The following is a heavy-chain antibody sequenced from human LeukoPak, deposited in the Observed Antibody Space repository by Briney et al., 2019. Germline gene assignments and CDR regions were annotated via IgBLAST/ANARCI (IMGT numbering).Heavy chain of an antibody. Sequence: PSQTLSLTCTVSGGSISSGSYYWSWIRQPAGKGLEWIGRIYTSGSTNYNPSLKSRVTISVDTSKNQFSLKLSSVTAADTAVYYCASTSGWYLDGGYSDYWGQGTLVTVSS. CDR2: IYTSGST. D-gene: IGHD6-19*01. CDR1: GGSISSGSYY. J-gene: IGHJ4*02. V-gene: IGHV4-61*02. CDR3: ASTSGWYLDGGYSDY.